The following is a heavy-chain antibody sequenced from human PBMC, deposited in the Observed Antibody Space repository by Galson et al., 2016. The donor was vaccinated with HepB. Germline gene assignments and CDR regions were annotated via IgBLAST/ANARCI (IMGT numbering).Heavy chain of an antibody. J-gene: IGHJ3*02. D-gene: IGHD3-10*01. CDR2: INWIGGST. V-gene: IGHV3-20*01. CDR3: ASGMVRGVIAYASDI. Sequence: SLRLSCAASGFTFDDYGMSWVRQAPGKGLEWVSAINWIGGSTGYADSVKGRFTISRDNAKKSLYLQMNSLRAEDTALYHWASGMVRGVIAYASDIWGQGTMFAVP. CDR1: GFTFDDYG.